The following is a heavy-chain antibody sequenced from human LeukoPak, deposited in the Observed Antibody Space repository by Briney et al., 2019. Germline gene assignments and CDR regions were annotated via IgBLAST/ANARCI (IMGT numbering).Heavy chain of an antibody. V-gene: IGHV3-74*01. Sequence: PGGSLRLSRAASGFTFSTYWMHWVRQAPGKGLVWVSRINSDGSSTSYADSVKGRFTISRDNAKNTLYLQMNSLRAEDTAVYYCARNPDRNYYYYYGMDVWGQGTTVTVSS. CDR3: ARNPDRNYYYYYGMDV. J-gene: IGHJ6*02. D-gene: IGHD3-22*01. CDR2: INSDGSST. CDR1: GFTFSTYW.